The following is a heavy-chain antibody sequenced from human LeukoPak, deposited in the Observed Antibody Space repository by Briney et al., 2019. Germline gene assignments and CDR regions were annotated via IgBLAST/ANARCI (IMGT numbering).Heavy chain of an antibody. V-gene: IGHV3-23*01. D-gene: IGHD4-17*01. CDR1: GFTFSSYA. Sequence: QPGGSLRLSCAASGFTFSSYAMSWVRQAPGKGLEWVSAISGRGGSTYYADSVKGRYTISRDNSKSTLYLQMNSLRAEDTAVYYCAKDINYDYGDYVWYFDLWGRGTLVTVSS. CDR3: AKDINYDYGDYVWYFDL. CDR2: ISGRGGST. J-gene: IGHJ2*01.